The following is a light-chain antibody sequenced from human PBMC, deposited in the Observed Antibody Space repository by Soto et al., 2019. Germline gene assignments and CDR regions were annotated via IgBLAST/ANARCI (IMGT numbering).Light chain of an antibody. CDR1: QSISSW. Sequence: DIQMTQSPSTLSASVGDRVTITCRASQSISSWLAWYQQKPGKAPKLLIYDASSLESGVPSRFSGSGSGTEFTLTISSLQPDDFATYYCQQYNSYPFTSGPGTKVDIE. J-gene: IGKJ3*01. CDR2: DAS. CDR3: QQYNSYPFT. V-gene: IGKV1-5*01.